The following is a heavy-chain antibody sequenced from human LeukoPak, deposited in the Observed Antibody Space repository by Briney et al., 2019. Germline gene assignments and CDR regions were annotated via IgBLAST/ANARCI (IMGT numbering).Heavy chain of an antibody. V-gene: IGHV4-30-4*02. Sequence: SETLSLTCTVSGGSISSGDYYWSWIRRPPGKGLEWIGYIYYSGSTYYNPSLKSRVTISVDTSKNQFSLKLSSVTAADTAVYYCARVAHCSSTTCYQGIFDYWGQGTLVTVSS. CDR1: GGSISSGDYY. D-gene: IGHD2-2*01. CDR3: ARVAHCSSTTCYQGIFDY. J-gene: IGHJ4*02. CDR2: IYYSGST.